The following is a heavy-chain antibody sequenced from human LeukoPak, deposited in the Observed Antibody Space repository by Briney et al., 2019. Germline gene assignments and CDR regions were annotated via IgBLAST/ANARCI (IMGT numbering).Heavy chain of an antibody. CDR1: GFNFNYYG. CDR3: AKERQEGATPFDY. Sequence: GGSLRLSCAASGFNFNYYGMHWVRQAPGKGLEWVAVISSDASITYYADSVKGRFTVSRNNSKDTLYLQMNSLRGEDTAVYYCAKERQEGATPFDYWGQGSLVTVSS. J-gene: IGHJ4*02. V-gene: IGHV3-30*19. D-gene: IGHD1-26*01. CDR2: ISSDASIT.